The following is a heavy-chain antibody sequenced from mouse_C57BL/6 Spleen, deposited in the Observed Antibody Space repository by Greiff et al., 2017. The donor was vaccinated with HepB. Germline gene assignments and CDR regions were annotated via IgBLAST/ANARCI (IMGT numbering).Heavy chain of an antibody. CDR1: GFSLTSYG. CDR2: IWSGGST. V-gene: IGHV2-2*01. D-gene: IGHD2-10*01. Sequence: VQLQQSGPGLVQPSQSLSITCTVSGFSLTSYGVHWVRQSPGKGLEWLGVIWSGGSTDYNAAFISRLSISKDNSKSQVFFKMNSLQADDTAIYYCARESPYYGNYGVYFDYWGQGTTLTVSS. J-gene: IGHJ2*01. CDR3: ARESPYYGNYGVYFDY.